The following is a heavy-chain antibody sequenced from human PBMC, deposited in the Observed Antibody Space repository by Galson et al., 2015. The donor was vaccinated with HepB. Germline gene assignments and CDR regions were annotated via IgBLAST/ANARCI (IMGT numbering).Heavy chain of an antibody. CDR2: ISPYNGKT. D-gene: IGHD2-21*01. J-gene: IGHJ5*02. CDR3: ARDSSEYIVVGGYNWFEP. V-gene: IGHV1-18*01. Sequence: SVKVSCKASGYPFTSFGISWVRQAPGQGLEWMGWISPYNGKTYYAQKLHDRLTLATDTSTTTAFMELRSLTSDDTAVYYCARDSSEYIVVGGYNWFEPWGQGTLVTVSS. CDR1: GYPFTSFG.